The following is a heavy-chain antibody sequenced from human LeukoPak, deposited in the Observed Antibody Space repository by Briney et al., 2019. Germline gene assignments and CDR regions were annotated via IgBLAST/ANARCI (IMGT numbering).Heavy chain of an antibody. Sequence: GGSPRLSCAASGFTFSSYAMSWVRQAPGKGLEWVSSISGRAGSTYYADSVKGRFTISRDNSNNTLFLQMNSLRAEETAVYYCTKGGPYSTSPDFDYWGQGTLVTVSS. CDR3: TKGGPYSTSPDFDY. J-gene: IGHJ4*02. CDR2: ISGRAGST. D-gene: IGHD6-6*01. V-gene: IGHV3-23*01. CDR1: GFTFSSYA.